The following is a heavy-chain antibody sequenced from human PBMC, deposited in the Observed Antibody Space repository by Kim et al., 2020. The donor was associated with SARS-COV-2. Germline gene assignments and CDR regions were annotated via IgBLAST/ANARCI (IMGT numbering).Heavy chain of an antibody. CDR2: ISGSGGST. CDR1: GFTFSSYA. J-gene: IGHJ4*02. Sequence: GGSLRLSCAASGFTFSSYAMSWVRQAPGKGLEWVSAISGSGGSTYYADSVKGRFTISRDNSKNTLYLQMNSLRAEDTAVYYCAKDWAGGIPKVVYFDYWGQGTLVTVSS. V-gene: IGHV3-23*01. D-gene: IGHD3-16*01. CDR3: AKDWAGGIPKVVYFDY.